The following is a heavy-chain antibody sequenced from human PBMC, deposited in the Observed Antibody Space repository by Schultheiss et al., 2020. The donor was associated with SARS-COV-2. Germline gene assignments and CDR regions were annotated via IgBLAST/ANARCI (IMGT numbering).Heavy chain of an antibody. J-gene: IGHJ6*03. V-gene: IGHV1-3*01. CDR1: GYTFTSYA. CDR2: INAGNGNT. Sequence: ASVKVSCKASGYTFTSYAMHWVRQAPGQRLEWMGWINAGNGNTKYSQKFQGRVTITRDTSASTAYMELSSLRSEDTAVYYCARGRRARITMIVVVIRNYYYYMDVWGKGTTVTVSS. CDR3: ARGRRARITMIVVVIRNYYYYMDV. D-gene: IGHD3-22*01.